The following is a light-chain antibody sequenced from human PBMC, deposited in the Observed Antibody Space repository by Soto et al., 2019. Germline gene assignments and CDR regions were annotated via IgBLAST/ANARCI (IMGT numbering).Light chain of an antibody. CDR2: RNN. J-gene: IGLJ3*02. V-gene: IGLV1-47*01. CDR3: ATWDDSLSAWV. CDR1: SSNIGSNY. Sequence: QAVVTQPPSASGTPGQRVTISCSGSSSNIGSNYVYWYQQFPVTAPKLLIYRNNQRPSGVPDRFSGSNSGTSASLAIGGLRSQDEADYYCATWDDSLSAWVFGGGTKLTVL.